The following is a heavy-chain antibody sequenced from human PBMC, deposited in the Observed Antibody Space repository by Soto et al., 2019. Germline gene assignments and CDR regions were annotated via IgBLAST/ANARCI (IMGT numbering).Heavy chain of an antibody. Sequence: PSETLSLTCTVSGVSISNYYWSWIRQPPGRGLEWLGYVYHTGSTSYNPSLKSRVAMSVDTSKKQISLKLTSVTAADTAVYYCAREDSRWFDPWGQGTLVTVSS. CDR2: VYHTGST. J-gene: IGHJ5*02. CDR3: AREDSRWFDP. V-gene: IGHV4-59*01. CDR1: GVSISNYY.